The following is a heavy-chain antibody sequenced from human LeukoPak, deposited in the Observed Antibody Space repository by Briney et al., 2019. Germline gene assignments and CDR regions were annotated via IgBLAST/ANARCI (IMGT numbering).Heavy chain of an antibody. V-gene: IGHV3-23*01. CDR1: GFTFSNYA. D-gene: IGHD4-17*01. CDR3: AIGLYGGPFDY. Sequence: GGSLRLSCAASGFTFSNYAMAWVRQAPGKGLEWVSAISGSGPNTYYADSVKGRFTISRDNSKNTLYLQMNSLRADDTAVYYCAIGLYGGPFDYWGQGTLVTVSS. CDR2: ISGSGPNT. J-gene: IGHJ4*02.